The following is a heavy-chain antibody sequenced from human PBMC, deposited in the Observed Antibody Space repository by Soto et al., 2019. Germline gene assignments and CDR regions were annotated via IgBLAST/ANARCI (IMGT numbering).Heavy chain of an antibody. J-gene: IGHJ4*02. V-gene: IGHV3-30-3*02. CDR1: GFTFSSYA. Sequence: PGGSLRLSCAASGFTFSSYAMHWVRQAPGKGLEWVAVISYDGSNKYYADSVKGRFTISRDNSKNTLNLHMNSPRGEDTAVYYCATQGYDARFDYWGQGTPVTVSS. CDR3: ATQGYDARFDY. CDR2: ISYDGSNK. D-gene: IGHD5-12*01.